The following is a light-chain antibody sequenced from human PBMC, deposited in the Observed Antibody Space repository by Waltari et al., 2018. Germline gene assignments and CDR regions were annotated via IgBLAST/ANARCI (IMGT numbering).Light chain of an antibody. CDR1: SSDVGGYNY. CDR3: SSYISSSTLEV. Sequence: QSALTQPASVSGSPGQSITISCTGTSSDVGGYNYVSWYQQHPGKAPKLMIFDVSNRPSGVSNRFSGSKSGNTASLNISGLQAEDEADYYCSSYISSSTLEVFGGGTRLTVL. J-gene: IGLJ3*02. V-gene: IGLV2-14*03. CDR2: DVS.